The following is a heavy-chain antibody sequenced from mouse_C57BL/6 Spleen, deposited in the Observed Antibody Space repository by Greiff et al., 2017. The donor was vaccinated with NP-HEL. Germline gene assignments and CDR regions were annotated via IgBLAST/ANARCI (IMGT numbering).Heavy chain of an antibody. J-gene: IGHJ2*01. Sequence: QVQLQQSGAELVRPGASVKLSCKASGYTFTDYYINWVKQRPGQGLEWIARIYPGSGNTYYNEKFKGKATLTAEKSSSTAYMQLSSLTSEDSAVYFCARSIITNFDYWGQGTTLTVSS. V-gene: IGHV1-76*01. CDR1: GYTFTDYY. D-gene: IGHD1-1*01. CDR2: IYPGSGNT. CDR3: ARSIITNFDY.